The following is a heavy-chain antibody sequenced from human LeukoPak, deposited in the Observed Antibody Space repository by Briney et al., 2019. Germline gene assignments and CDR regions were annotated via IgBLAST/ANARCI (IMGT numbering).Heavy chain of an antibody. D-gene: IGHD5-12*01. V-gene: IGHV3-48*03. CDR2: ISSSGGTR. CDR3: AALTVANTFDY. CDR1: GFAFSVYE. J-gene: IGHJ4*02. Sequence: PGGSLRLSCAASGFAFSVYEMYWVRHAPGKGLGWVSYISSSGGTRYYADSVKGRFTISRDNAKKSLYLQMNSLRAETTAVYYFAALTVANTFDYWGQGTLVTVSS.